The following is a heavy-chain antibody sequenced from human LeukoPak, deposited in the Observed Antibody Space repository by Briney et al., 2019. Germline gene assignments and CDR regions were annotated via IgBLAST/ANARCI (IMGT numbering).Heavy chain of an antibody. CDR2: IIPIFGTA. CDR1: GGTFSSYA. J-gene: IGHJ6*02. V-gene: IGHV1-69*13. Sequence: SVKVSCKASGGTFSSYAISWVRQAPGQGLEWMGGIIPIFGTANYAQKFQGRVTITADESTSTAYMELSSLRSEDTAVYYCARDRTDIVVVPAAINYYYGMDVWGQGTTVTVSS. CDR3: ARDRTDIVVVPAAINYYYGMDV. D-gene: IGHD2-2*01.